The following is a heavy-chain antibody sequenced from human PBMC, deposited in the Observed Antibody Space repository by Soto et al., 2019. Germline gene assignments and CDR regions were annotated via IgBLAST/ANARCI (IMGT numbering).Heavy chain of an antibody. CDR2: IYYSGST. D-gene: IGHD1-26*01. J-gene: IGHJ3*02. Sequence: QVRLQESGPGLVKPSETLSLTCTVSGGSISSYYWSWIRQPPGEGLEWIGYIYYSGSTNYNPSLKSRVTISVDTSKNQFSLKLSSVTAADTAVYYCARDAIVGATTCAFDIWGQGTMVTVSS. V-gene: IGHV4-59*01. CDR1: GGSISSYY. CDR3: ARDAIVGATTCAFDI.